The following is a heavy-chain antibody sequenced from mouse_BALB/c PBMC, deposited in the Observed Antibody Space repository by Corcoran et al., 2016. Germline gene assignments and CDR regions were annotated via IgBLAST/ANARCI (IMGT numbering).Heavy chain of an antibody. Sequence: QLQLQQSGADLLKPGASVKLSRQATGYTFSRYWLEWVKQRPGHGLEWIGEILPGSGSTNYNEKSKGKATFTADTSSNTAYMQLSSLTSEDSAVYYCARRAYDGYCWGQGTTLTVS. CDR1: GYTFSRYW. CDR3: ARRAYDGYC. J-gene: IGHJ2*01. D-gene: IGHD2-3*01. V-gene: IGHV1-9*01. CDR2: ILPGSGST.